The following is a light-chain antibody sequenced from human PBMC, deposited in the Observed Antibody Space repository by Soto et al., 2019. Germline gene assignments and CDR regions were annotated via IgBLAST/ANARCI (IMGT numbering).Light chain of an antibody. J-gene: IGLJ1*01. CDR2: DVS. V-gene: IGLV2-14*03. CDR1: SSDVGGYNY. Sequence: QSALTQPASVSGSPGQSITISCTGTSSDVGGYNYVSWYQQHPHKAPKLMIYDVSNRPSGVYNRFSGSKSGNTASLTISGLQAEDEADYYCSSYTSSSTLAFGTGTKLTVL. CDR3: SSYTSSSTLA.